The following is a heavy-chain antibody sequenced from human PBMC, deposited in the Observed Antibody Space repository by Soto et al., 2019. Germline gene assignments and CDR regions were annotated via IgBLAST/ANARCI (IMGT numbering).Heavy chain of an antibody. V-gene: IGHV4-34*01. Sequence: PSETLSLTCAVYGGSFSVYSWSWIRQPPGKGLEWIGDINHSGMTHYNPSLESRVSMSVDSSKNQFSLKVSGVSAADTAVYYCATSQKGYNWNYFDHWGQGALVT. D-gene: IGHD1-20*01. J-gene: IGHJ4*02. CDR1: GGSFSVYS. CDR2: INHSGMT. CDR3: ATSQKGYNWNYFDH.